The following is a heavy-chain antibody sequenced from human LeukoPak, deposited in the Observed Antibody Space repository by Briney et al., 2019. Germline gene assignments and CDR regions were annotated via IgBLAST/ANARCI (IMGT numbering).Heavy chain of an antibody. CDR3: TWSGQTYGQGRDC. D-gene: IGHD1-1*01. J-gene: IGHJ4*02. Sequence: NPGGSLRLSCSASGFTLKNVYMSWVRQAPGKGLEWVGRIKSITDGATTDYAAPVKDRFSISRDDSRNRLYLQMNSLKIEDTAVYYCTWSGQTYGQGRDCWGQGTLVTVSS. CDR2: IKSITDGATT. V-gene: IGHV3-15*01. CDR1: GFTLKNVY.